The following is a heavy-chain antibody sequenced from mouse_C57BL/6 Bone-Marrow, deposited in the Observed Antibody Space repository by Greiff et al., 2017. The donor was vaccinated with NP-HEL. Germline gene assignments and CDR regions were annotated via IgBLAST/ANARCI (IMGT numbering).Heavy chain of an antibody. CDR2: ISSGSRTI. V-gene: IGHV5-17*02. J-gene: IGHJ4*01. CDR1: GFTFSSFG. Sequence: EVKLMESGGGLVQPGRSRNLSCAASGFTFSSFGMHWVRQAPEKGLEWVAYISSGSRTIYYAGAVKGRFAISRDNPKTTLFLQMTSLRSEDTAIYYCARGIYYDMDYWGQGTSVTVSS. CDR3: ARGIYYDMDY.